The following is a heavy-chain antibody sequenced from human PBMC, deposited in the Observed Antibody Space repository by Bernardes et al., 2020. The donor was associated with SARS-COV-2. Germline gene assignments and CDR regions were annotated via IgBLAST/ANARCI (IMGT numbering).Heavy chain of an antibody. CDR2: ISSFSTNI. Sequence: GGSLRLSCEASGFTFSTYTMNWVRQAPGKGLEWVSYISSFSTNIYYADSVKGRFTISRDNDKNSLYLQMSSLRAEDTAIYYCARDFPEYSGSYYDYHYGMDVWGQGTTVTVSS. D-gene: IGHD1-26*01. V-gene: IGHV3-48*01. J-gene: IGHJ6*02. CDR1: GFTFSTYT. CDR3: ARDFPEYSGSYYDYHYGMDV.